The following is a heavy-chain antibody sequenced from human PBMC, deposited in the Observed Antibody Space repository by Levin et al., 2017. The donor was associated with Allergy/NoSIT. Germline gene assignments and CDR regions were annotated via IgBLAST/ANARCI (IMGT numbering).Heavy chain of an antibody. V-gene: IGHV3-48*03. CDR3: ARASVEMATMTPIDY. D-gene: IGHD5-24*01. CDR1: GFTFSSYE. Sequence: GGSLRLSCAASGFTFSSYEMNWVRQAPGKGLEWVSYISSSGSTIYYADSVKGRFTISRDNAKNSLYLQMNSLRAEDTAVYYCARASVEMATMTPIDYWGQGTLVTVSS. J-gene: IGHJ4*02. CDR2: ISSSGSTI.